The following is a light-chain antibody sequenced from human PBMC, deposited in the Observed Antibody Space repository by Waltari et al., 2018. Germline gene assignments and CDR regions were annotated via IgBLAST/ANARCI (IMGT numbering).Light chain of an antibody. CDR3: QQYDISPLT. CDR1: QTVRTTY. J-gene: IGKJ4*01. CDR2: GAS. Sequence: EIVLTQSPGTLSLSPGESATLSCRASQTVRTTYLAWYQQKHGQAPTLLIYGASSTATGIPDRFSGSGSGTDFSLTISSLEPEDFAVYYCQQYDISPLTFGGGTKVEIK. V-gene: IGKV3-20*01.